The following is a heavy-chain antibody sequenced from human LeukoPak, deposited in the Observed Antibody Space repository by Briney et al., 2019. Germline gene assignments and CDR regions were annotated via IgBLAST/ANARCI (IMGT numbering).Heavy chain of an antibody. CDR2: INPNSGGT. V-gene: IGHV1-2*06. J-gene: IGHJ6*03. D-gene: IGHD6-13*01. CDR3: ARVSIAAAGTISGYYYMDV. Sequence: GASVKVSCKASGYTFTGYYMHWVRQAPGQGLEWMGRINPNSGGTNYAQKFQGRVTMTRDTSISTAYMELSRLRSDDTAVYYCARVSIAAAGTISGYYYMDVWGKGTTVTVPS. CDR1: GYTFTGYY.